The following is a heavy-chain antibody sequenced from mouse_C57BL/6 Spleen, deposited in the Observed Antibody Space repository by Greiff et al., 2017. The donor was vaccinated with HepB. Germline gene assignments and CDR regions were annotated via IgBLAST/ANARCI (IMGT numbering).Heavy chain of an antibody. CDR3: ARHPNYYGREGNYFDY. J-gene: IGHJ2*01. CDR1: GFTFSSYG. V-gene: IGHV5-6*01. D-gene: IGHD1-1*01. CDR2: ISSGGSYT. Sequence: EVKLIESGGDLVKPGGSLKLSCAASGFTFSSYGMSWVRQTPDKRLEWVATISSGGSYTYYPDSVTGRFTISRDNGKNTLYLQMSSLKAEDTAMYYCARHPNYYGREGNYFDYWGQGTTLTVSS.